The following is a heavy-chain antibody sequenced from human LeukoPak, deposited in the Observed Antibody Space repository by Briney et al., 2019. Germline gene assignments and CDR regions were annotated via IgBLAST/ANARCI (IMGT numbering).Heavy chain of an antibody. CDR3: ADISSGYYWGQPVDGY. J-gene: IGHJ4*02. Sequence: GGSLRLSCAASGFTFSSYAMHWVRQAPGKGLEWVAVISYDGSNKYYADSVKGRFTISRDNSKNTLYLQMNSLRAEDTAVYYCADISSGYYWGQPVDGYWGQGTLVVVSS. D-gene: IGHD3-22*01. CDR2: ISYDGSNK. V-gene: IGHV3-30-3*01. CDR1: GFTFSSYA.